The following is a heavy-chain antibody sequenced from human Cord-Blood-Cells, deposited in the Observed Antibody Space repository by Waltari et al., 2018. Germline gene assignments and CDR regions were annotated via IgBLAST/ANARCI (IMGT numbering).Heavy chain of an antibody. V-gene: IGHV4-34*01. D-gene: IGHD6-19*01. Sequence: QVQLQQWGAGLLKPSETLSLTCAVYGGSFSGYYWSWIRQPPGTGLEWIGEINHSGSTNYNPSLKSRVTISVDTSKNQFSLKLSSVTAADTAVYYCARGGIAVAGMTHLDYWGQGTLVTVSS. CDR2: INHSGST. CDR1: GGSFSGYY. J-gene: IGHJ4*02. CDR3: ARGGIAVAGMTHLDY.